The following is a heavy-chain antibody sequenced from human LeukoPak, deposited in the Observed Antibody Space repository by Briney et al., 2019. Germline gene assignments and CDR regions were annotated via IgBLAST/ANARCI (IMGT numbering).Heavy chain of an antibody. CDR2: IYYSGST. V-gene: IGHV4-31*03. CDR3: ARVERFGDITYFDY. D-gene: IGHD3-10*01. J-gene: IGHJ4*02. Sequence: SETLSPTCTVSGGSISSGGYYWSWIRQHPGKGLEWIGYIYYSGSTYYNPSLKSRVTISVDTSKNQFSLKLSSVTAADTAVYYCARVERFGDITYFDYWGQGTLVTVSS. CDR1: GGSISSGGYY.